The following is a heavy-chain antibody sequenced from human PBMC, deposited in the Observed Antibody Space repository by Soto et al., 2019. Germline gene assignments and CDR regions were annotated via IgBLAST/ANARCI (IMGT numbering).Heavy chain of an antibody. CDR3: AREGGYDFWSAYDFDY. Sequence: QVQLVESGGGVVQPGRSLRLSCAASEFTFSSYGMHWVRQAPGKGLEWVAVIWYDGSNKYYADSVKGRFTISRDNSKNTLYLQMNSLRAEDTAVYYCAREGGYDFWSAYDFDYWGQGTLVTVSS. CDR1: EFTFSSYG. V-gene: IGHV3-33*01. J-gene: IGHJ4*02. CDR2: IWYDGSNK. D-gene: IGHD3-3*01.